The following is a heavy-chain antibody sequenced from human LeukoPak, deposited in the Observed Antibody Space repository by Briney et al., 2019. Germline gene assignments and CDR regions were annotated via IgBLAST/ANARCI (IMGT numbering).Heavy chain of an antibody. V-gene: IGHV4-61*02. CDR3: ASGYTTMVFDY. CDR1: GDSISSDTYY. J-gene: IGHJ4*02. Sequence: SETLSLTCTVSGDSISSDTYYWSWIRQPAGKGLEWIGRIYTSGSTSYNPSLKSRVTISVDTSKNQLSLNLSSVTAADTAVYYCASGYTTMVFDYWGQGTLVTVSS. D-gene: IGHD5-18*01. CDR2: IYTSGST.